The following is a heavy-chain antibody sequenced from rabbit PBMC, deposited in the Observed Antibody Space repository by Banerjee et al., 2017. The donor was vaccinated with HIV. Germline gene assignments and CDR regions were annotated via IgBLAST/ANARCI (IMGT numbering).Heavy chain of an antibody. CDR3: ARGDGSSGWGFGL. V-gene: IGHV1S43*01. Sequence: QSLEDSGGELVKPGASLTLNCTAYGFDFSRSFWISWVRQTPGKGLEWIGCIYPTYGATDYANWVNGRFTISRSTSLNTVDLKMTSLTAADTATYFCARGDGSSGWGFGLWGPGTLVTVS. J-gene: IGHJ4*01. CDR2: IYPTYGAT. CDR1: GFDFSRSFW. D-gene: IGHD4-1*01.